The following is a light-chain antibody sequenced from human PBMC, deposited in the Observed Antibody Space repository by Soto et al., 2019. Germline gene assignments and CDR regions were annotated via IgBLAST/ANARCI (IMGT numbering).Light chain of an antibody. J-gene: IGLJ1*01. CDR1: SSDVGSYNL. V-gene: IGLV2-23*02. CDR3: CSYAGSSTYV. Sequence: QSVLTQPASVSGSPGQSITISCTGTSSDVGSYNLVSWYQQQPGKAPKLVIYEVSKRPSGVSNRFSGSKSGNTASLTISGLQAEDEADYYCCSYAGSSTYVFGTGTKVTVL. CDR2: EVS.